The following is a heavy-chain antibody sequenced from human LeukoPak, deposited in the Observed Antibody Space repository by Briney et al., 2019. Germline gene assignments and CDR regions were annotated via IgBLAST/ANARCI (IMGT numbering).Heavy chain of an antibody. Sequence: SVTVSCTASGGTFSSYAISWVRQAPGQGLEWMGGIIPIFGTANYAQKFQGRVTITADESTSTAYMELSSLRSEDTAVYYCARAHILEWPDTLPDYYYYGMDVWGQGTTVTVSS. CDR2: IIPIFGTA. D-gene: IGHD3-3*01. CDR1: GGTFSSYA. V-gene: IGHV1-69*13. J-gene: IGHJ6*02. CDR3: ARAHILEWPDTLPDYYYYGMDV.